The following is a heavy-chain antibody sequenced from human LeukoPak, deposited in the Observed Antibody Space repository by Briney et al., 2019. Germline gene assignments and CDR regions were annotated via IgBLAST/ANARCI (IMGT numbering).Heavy chain of an antibody. CDR3: ARGDYDFWSGSMDY. CDR1: GYTFTSYG. J-gene: IGHJ4*02. D-gene: IGHD3-3*01. Sequence: GASVKVSCKASGYTFTSYGISWVRQAPGQGLEWMGGIIPIFGTANYAQKFQGRVTITADESTSTAYMELSSLRSEDTAVYYCARGDYDFWSGSMDYWGQGTLDTVSS. CDR2: IIPIFGTA. V-gene: IGHV1-69*13.